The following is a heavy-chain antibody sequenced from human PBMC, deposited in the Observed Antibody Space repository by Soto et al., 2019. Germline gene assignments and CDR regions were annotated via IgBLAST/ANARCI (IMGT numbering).Heavy chain of an antibody. Sequence: PGGSLRLSCAASGFTFSSYWTSWVRQAPGKGLEWVANIKQDGSEKYYVDSVKGRFTISRDNAKNSLYLQMNSLRAEDTAVYYCARVASGSYSYYFDYWGQGTLVTVSS. J-gene: IGHJ4*02. CDR1: GFTFSSYW. V-gene: IGHV3-7*01. CDR2: IKQDGSEK. D-gene: IGHD1-26*01. CDR3: ARVASGSYSYYFDY.